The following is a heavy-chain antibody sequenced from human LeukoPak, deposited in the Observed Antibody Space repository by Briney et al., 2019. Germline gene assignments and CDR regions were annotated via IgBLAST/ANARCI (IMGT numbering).Heavy chain of an antibody. J-gene: IGHJ4*02. Sequence: GGSLRLSCSVSGFTFSTYVMHWVRQAPGKGLEYVSAISSNGDNTYYADSVKGRFTISRDNSKNTLYLQMSSLRADDTAVYYCARDMYESVAAASHWGPYFDYWGQGTLVTVSS. CDR2: ISSNGDNT. CDR1: GFTFSTYV. CDR3: ARDMYESVAAASHWGPYFDY. V-gene: IGHV3-64D*06. D-gene: IGHD6-13*01.